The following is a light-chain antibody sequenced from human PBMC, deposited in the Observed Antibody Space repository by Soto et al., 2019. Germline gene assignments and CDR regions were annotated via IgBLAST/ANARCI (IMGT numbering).Light chain of an antibody. V-gene: IGKV3-11*01. Sequence: EVVMRQSPATLSVSPGEGVTLSCRASQTVGRYLSWYQHSPGQGPRLLVYDASNRATGIPARFSGSGSETDFTLTISSLEPEDFAVYYCQQRLHWPITFGQGTRLEIK. CDR3: QQRLHWPIT. CDR2: DAS. CDR1: QTVGRY. J-gene: IGKJ5*01.